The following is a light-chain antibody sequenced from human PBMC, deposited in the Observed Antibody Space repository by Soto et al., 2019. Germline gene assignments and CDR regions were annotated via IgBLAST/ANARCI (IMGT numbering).Light chain of an antibody. CDR1: QSVSSSF. CDR3: QQYGSSPPYT. CDR2: GAS. V-gene: IGKV3-20*01. Sequence: EVVLTQSPGTLSLSPGEKATLSCRASQSVSSSFLVWYQQKPGQAPRLLIYGASSRATGIPDRFSGSGSGTDFTLTISRLEPDDFAVYWCQQYGSSPPYTFGQGTKLEI. J-gene: IGKJ2*01.